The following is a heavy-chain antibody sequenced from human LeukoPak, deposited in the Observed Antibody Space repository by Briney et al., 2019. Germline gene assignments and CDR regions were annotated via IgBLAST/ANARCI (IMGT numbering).Heavy chain of an antibody. CDR3: ARHLSGKTDY. CDR1: GGSINTDHPY. Sequence: SETLSLTCTVSGGSINTDHPYWGWIRQSPGKGPQWIGSILYSGATYYNPSLESRVTISVDLSKTQLSLKLASVTAADTAVYCARHLSGKTDYWGQGILITVSS. V-gene: IGHV4-39*01. D-gene: IGHD3-10*01. J-gene: IGHJ4*02. CDR2: ILYSGAT.